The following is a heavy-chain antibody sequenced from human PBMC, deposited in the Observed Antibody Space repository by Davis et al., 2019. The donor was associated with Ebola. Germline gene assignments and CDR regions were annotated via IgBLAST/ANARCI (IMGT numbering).Heavy chain of an antibody. V-gene: IGHV4-4*02. D-gene: IGHD3-10*01. Sequence: SETLSLTCAVSGGSISSSNWWSWVRQPPGKGLEWIGEIYHSGSTNYNPSLKSRVNISVDKSKNQFSLKLSSVTAADTAVYYCARADYITMVRGVISGLDVWGQGTTVTVSS. CDR1: GGSISSSNW. CDR2: IYHSGST. CDR3: ARADYITMVRGVISGLDV. J-gene: IGHJ6*02.